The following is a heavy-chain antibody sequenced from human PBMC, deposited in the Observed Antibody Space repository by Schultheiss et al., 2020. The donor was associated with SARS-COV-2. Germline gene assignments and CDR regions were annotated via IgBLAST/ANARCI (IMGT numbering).Heavy chain of an antibody. J-gene: IGHJ4*02. V-gene: IGHV3-33*01. CDR1: GFTFSSYG. CDR2: IWYDGSNK. Sequence: GESLKISCAASGFTFSSYGMHWVRQAPGKGLEWVAVIWYDGSNKYYADSVKGRFTISRDNAKNSLYLQMNSLRAEDTAVYYCARYIAAAVTPDYWGQGTLVTVSS. CDR3: ARYIAAAVTPDY. D-gene: IGHD6-13*01.